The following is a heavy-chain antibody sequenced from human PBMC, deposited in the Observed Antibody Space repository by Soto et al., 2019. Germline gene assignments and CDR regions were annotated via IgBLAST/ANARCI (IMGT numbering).Heavy chain of an antibody. Sequence: GGSLRLSCAASGFTFSNYAMSWVRQAPGKGLEWVSAIVGGGDSTYYADSVKGRFTISRDNAKNSLYLQMNSLRAEDTAVYYCARDQLYYNDISGRPLNAFDVWGQGTMVTVSS. CDR2: IVGGGDST. D-gene: IGHD3-22*01. CDR3: ARDQLYYNDISGRPLNAFDV. CDR1: GFTFSNYA. J-gene: IGHJ3*01. V-gene: IGHV3-23*01.